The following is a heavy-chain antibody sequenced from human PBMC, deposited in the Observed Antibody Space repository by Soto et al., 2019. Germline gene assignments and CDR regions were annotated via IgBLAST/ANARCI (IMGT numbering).Heavy chain of an antibody. V-gene: IGHV3-23*01. CDR1: GYNFIKYA. J-gene: IGHJ3*02. CDR2: ISSGGDNT. CDR3: VRRAQYFDGTGFHAFDI. Sequence: GGSLRLSCVASGYNFIKYAVSWVRQAPGKGLEWVSAISSGGDNTHYADSVKGRFTITRDNSKNMLYLEMNSLTVEDTAVYYCVRRAQYFDGTGFHAFDIWGQGTRVTVS. D-gene: IGHD3-22*01.